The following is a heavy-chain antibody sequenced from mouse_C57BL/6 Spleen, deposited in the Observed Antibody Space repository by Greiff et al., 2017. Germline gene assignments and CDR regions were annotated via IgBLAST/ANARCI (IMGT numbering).Heavy chain of an antibody. CDR2: IWGDGST. D-gene: IGHD1-1*01. CDR3: AKHHSFITTGKGLYAMDY. CDR1: GFSLTSYG. Sequence: VQRVESGPGLVAPSQSLSITCTVSGFSLTSYGVSWVRQPPGKGLEWLGVIWGDGSTNYHSALISRLSISKDNSKSQVFLKLNSLQTDDTATYYCAKHHSFITTGKGLYAMDYWGQGTSVTVSS. V-gene: IGHV2-3*01. J-gene: IGHJ4*01.